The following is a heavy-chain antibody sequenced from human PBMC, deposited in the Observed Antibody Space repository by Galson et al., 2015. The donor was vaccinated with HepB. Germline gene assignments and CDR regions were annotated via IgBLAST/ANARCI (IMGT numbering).Heavy chain of an antibody. CDR3: TTGRTFDF. Sequence: SLRLSCAGSGFTFSNAWMSWVRQAPGKGLEWVGRVKSKSNGGTIDYPAPVKGRFTISRDDSINTVYLQMNSLKSEDTAVYYCTTGRTFDFWGQGTMVTVSS. V-gene: IGHV3-15*01. J-gene: IGHJ3*01. CDR1: GFTFSNAW. CDR2: VKSKSNGGTI.